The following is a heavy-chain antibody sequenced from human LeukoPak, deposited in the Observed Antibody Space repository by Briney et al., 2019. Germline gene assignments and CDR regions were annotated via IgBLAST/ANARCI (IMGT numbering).Heavy chain of an antibody. CDR2: ISGSGDNT. V-gene: IGHV3-23*01. J-gene: IGHJ4*02. D-gene: IGHD3-22*01. CDR1: GFTFSSYA. CDR3: AKGLRTSYYDTSGYYLCDY. Sequence: GGSLRLSCAASGFTFSSYAMSWVRQAPGKGLEWVSVISGSGDNTYYADSVKGRFTISRDNSKNTLFLQMNSLRAGDTAVYYCAKGLRTSYYDTSGYYLCDYWGQGTLVTVSS.